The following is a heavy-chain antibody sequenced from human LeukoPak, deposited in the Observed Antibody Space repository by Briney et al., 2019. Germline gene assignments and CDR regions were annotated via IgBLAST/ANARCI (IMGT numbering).Heavy chain of an antibody. D-gene: IGHD6-19*01. Sequence: AGGSLRLSCAASGFTFSSYDMHWVRQAPGKGLEWVAVISYDGSNKYYADSVKGRFTISRDNSKNTLYLQMNSLRVEDTAVYYCVRIAGSGWYYFDYWGQGTLVTVSS. V-gene: IGHV3-30-3*01. CDR3: VRIAGSGWYYFDY. CDR1: GFTFSSYD. CDR2: ISYDGSNK. J-gene: IGHJ4*02.